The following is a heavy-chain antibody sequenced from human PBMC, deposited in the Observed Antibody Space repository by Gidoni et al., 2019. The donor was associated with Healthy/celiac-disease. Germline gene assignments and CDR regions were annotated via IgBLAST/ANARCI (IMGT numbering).Heavy chain of an antibody. J-gene: IGHJ3*02. CDR2: ISGSGGST. Sequence: EVQLLESVGGLVQPGGSLRLSCAASGFTFSAISGSGGSTYYADSVKGRFTISRDNSKNTLYLQMNSLRAEDTAVYYCAKDSPSSYDFWSGYYWGGNDAFDIWGQGTMVTVSS. CDR1: GFT. CDR3: AKDSPSSYDFWSGYYWGGNDAFDI. V-gene: IGHV3-23*01. D-gene: IGHD3-3*01.